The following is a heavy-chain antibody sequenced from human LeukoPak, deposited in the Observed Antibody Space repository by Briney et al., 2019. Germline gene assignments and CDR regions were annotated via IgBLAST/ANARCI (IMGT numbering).Heavy chain of an antibody. D-gene: IGHD5-24*01. Sequence: SQTPSLTCVISGDSVSSNSAAWNWIRQSPSKGLEWLGRTYYRSKWYNDYAVSVKSRITINPDISKNQFSLQLNSVTPEDTAVYYCARGGRDGYNYYPFDYWGQGTLVTVSS. CDR1: GDSVSSNSAA. V-gene: IGHV6-1*01. CDR3: ARGGRDGYNYYPFDY. J-gene: IGHJ4*02. CDR2: TYYRSKWYN.